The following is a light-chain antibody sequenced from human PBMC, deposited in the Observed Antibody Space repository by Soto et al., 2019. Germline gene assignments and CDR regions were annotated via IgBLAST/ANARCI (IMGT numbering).Light chain of an antibody. CDR3: SSYTSSSSVV. CDR2: DVN. V-gene: IGLV2-14*03. J-gene: IGLJ3*02. Sequence: QSALTQPASVSGSPGQSITISCTGTGSDVGGDFYVSWYQHHPGKAPKLMIYDVNNRPSGVSNRFSGSKSGNTASLTISGLQAEDEADYYCSSYTSSSSVVFGGGTKLTVL. CDR1: GSDVGGDFY.